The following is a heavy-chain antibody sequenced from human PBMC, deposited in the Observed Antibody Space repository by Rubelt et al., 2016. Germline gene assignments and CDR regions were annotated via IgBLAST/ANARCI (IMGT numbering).Heavy chain of an antibody. V-gene: IGHV4-39*01. CDR3: ARGGYGSQEATDPLDV. J-gene: IGHJ3*01. CDR1: GASMTSDDYY. D-gene: IGHD5-12*01. Sequence: QLQMQESGPGLVKPSETLSLTCTVSGASMTSDDYYYDWIRQSPGKGLEWIGNVHYSGRILYNSSLKRRVTMSVDPSTNQFSLKGTSVTATDTAVYYCARGGYGSQEATDPLDVWGLGTLVTVSS. CDR2: VHYSGRI.